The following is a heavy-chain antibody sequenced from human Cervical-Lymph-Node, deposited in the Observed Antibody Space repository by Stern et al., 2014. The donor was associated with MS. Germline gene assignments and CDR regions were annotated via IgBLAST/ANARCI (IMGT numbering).Heavy chain of an antibody. V-gene: IGHV3-23*01. CDR2: ISGSGDRT. CDR1: GFTFSIYA. J-gene: IGHJ4*02. Sequence: EVQLLESGGGFVQPGGSLRLSCAASGFTFSIYAMSWVRQAPGKGLEWVSAISGSGDRTYYADSVKGRFTIARDNSKNTLYLQMNSLRAEDTAVYYCAKEGIAVASFDYWGQGTLVTVSS. CDR3: AKEGIAVASFDY. D-gene: IGHD6-19*01.